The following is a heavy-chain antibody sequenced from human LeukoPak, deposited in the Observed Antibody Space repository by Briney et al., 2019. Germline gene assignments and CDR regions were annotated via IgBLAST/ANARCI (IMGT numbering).Heavy chain of an antibody. CDR3: ARSSSSYPWYYGMDV. D-gene: IGHD6-19*01. Sequence: VGSLRLSCAASGFTFSSYWMHWVRQAPGKGLVWVSRINSDGSSTSYADSVKGRFTISRDNAKNTLYLQMNSLRAEDTAVYYCARSSSSYPWYYGMDVWGQGTTVTVSS. J-gene: IGHJ6*02. V-gene: IGHV3-74*01. CDR1: GFTFSSYW. CDR2: INSDGSST.